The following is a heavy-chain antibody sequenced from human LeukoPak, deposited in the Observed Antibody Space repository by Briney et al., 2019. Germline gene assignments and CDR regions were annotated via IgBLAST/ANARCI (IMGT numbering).Heavy chain of an antibody. D-gene: IGHD2-8*01. CDR1: GFTVSSNY. CDR3: ARTHIVLMVYATLGGYFDY. Sequence: GGSLRLSCAASGFTVSSNYMSWVRQAPGKGLEWVSSISSSSSYIYYADSVKGRFTISRDNAKNSLYLQMNSLRAEDTAVYYCARTHIVLMVYATLGGYFDYWGQGTLVTVSS. CDR2: ISSSSSYI. V-gene: IGHV3-21*01. J-gene: IGHJ4*02.